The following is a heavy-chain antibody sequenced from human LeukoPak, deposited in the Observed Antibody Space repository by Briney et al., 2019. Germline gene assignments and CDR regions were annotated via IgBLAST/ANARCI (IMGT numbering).Heavy chain of an antibody. D-gene: IGHD1-20*01. CDR2: INPSGGST. J-gene: IGHJ5*02. CDR1: GYTFTSYY. CDR3: ARDRIIGGSSGRWFDP. V-gene: IGHV1-46*01. Sequence: GASVKVSCKASGYTFTSYYMHWVRQAPGQGLEWMGIINPSGGSTSYAQKFQGRVTMTRDTSTSTVYMGLSSLRSEDTAVYYCARDRIIGGSSGRWFDPWGQGTLVTVSS.